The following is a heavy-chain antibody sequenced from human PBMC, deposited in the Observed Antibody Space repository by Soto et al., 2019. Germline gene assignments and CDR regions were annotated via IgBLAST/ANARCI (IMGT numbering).Heavy chain of an antibody. CDR2: IYYSGST. Sequence: QLQLQESGPGLVKPSETLSLTCTVSGGSISSSSYYWGWIRQPPGKGLEWIGSIYYSGSTYYNPSLKSRVTISVDTSKNQFSLKLSSVTAADTAVYYCARHEGSGGSGNWFDPWGQGTLVTVSS. CDR1: GGSISSSSYY. J-gene: IGHJ5*02. V-gene: IGHV4-39*01. CDR3: ARHEGSGGSGNWFDP. D-gene: IGHD3-10*01.